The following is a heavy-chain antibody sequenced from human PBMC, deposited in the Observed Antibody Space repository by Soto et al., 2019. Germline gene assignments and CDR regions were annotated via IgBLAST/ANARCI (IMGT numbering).Heavy chain of an antibody. CDR1: GGSISSSSYY. V-gene: IGHV4-39*01. CDR3: ARVAGSQYYFDY. J-gene: IGHJ4*02. D-gene: IGHD6-19*01. CDR2: IYYSGST. Sequence: QLQLQESGPGLVKPSETLSLTCTVSGGSISSSSYYWGWIRQPPGKGLEWIGSIYYSGSTYYNPSLKSRVTISVDTSKNQFSLKLSSVTAADTAVYYCARVAGSQYYFDYWGQGTLVTVSS.